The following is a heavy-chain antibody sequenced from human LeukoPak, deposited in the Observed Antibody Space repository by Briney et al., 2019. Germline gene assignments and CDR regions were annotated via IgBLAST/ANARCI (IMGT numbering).Heavy chain of an antibody. J-gene: IGHJ3*02. Sequence: PSETLSLTCAVYGGSFSGYYWSWIRQPPGKGLEWIGEINHSGSTNYNPSLKSRVTISVDTSKNQFSPKLGSVTAADTAVYYCARGRAFDIWGQGTMVTVSS. CDR2: INHSGST. V-gene: IGHV4-34*01. CDR1: GGSFSGYY. CDR3: ARGRAFDI.